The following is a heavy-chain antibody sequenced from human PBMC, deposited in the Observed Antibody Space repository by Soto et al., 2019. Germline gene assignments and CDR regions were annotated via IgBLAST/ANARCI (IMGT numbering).Heavy chain of an antibody. CDR2: IYYSGST. D-gene: IGHD4-17*01. Sequence: QVQLQESGPGLVKPSQTLSLTCTVSGGSISSGDYYWSWIRQPPGKGLEWIGYIYYSGSTYYNPSLKSRVIISVDPSKNQFSLKLNSVTAADTAGYYWARDFGDYDVFDIWGQGTMVTVSS. J-gene: IGHJ3*02. CDR1: GGSISSGDYY. V-gene: IGHV4-30-4*01. CDR3: ARDFGDYDVFDI.